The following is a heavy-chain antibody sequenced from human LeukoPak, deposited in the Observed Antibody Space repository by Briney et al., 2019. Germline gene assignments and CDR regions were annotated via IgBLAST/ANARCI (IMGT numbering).Heavy chain of an antibody. D-gene: IGHD3-22*01. Sequence: GASMKVSCKASGGTFSSYAISWVRQAPGQGLEWMGRIIPILGIANYAQKFQGRVTITADKSTSTAYMELSSLRSEDTAVYYCARDQGVVVITLASWFDPWGQGTLVTVSS. J-gene: IGHJ5*02. CDR3: ARDQGVVVITLASWFDP. V-gene: IGHV1-69*04. CDR2: IIPILGIA. CDR1: GGTFSSYA.